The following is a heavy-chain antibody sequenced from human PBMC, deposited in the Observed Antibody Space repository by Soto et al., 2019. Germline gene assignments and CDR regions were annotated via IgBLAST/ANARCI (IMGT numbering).Heavy chain of an antibody. CDR3: LKILKAGAFDI. Sequence: GSLRLSCAASGFTFSSYAMHWVRQAPGKGLEWVAVISYDGSNKYYADSVKGRFTISRDNSRNTLYLQMSSLRTEDTAVYYCLKILKAGAFDIWGQGT. J-gene: IGHJ3*02. V-gene: IGHV3-30-3*02. CDR1: GFTFSSYA. CDR2: ISYDGSNK.